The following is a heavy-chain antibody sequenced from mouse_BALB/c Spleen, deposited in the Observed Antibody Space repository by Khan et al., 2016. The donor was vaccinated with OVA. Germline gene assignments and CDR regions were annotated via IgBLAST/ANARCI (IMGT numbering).Heavy chain of an antibody. CDR3: SRTGYGNPFAY. CDR1: GYTFTSYY. V-gene: IGHV1S81*02. CDR2: INPNNGYT. Sequence: VQLLESGAELVKPGASVKLSCKASGYTFTSYYLYWVKQRPGQGLEWIGGINPNNGYTHYNEKFKRKATLTVDRSSSTAYLQLSSLTSEDSAVYYCSRTGYGNPFAYWGQGTLVTVSA. J-gene: IGHJ3*01. D-gene: IGHD2-10*02.